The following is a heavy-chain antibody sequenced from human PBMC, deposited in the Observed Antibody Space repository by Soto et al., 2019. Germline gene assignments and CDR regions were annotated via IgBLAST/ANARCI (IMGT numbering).Heavy chain of an antibody. Sequence: PRGSLRLSCAASGFTFSSYAMHWFRQAPGKGLEWVAVISYDGSNKYYADSVKGRFTISRDNSRNTLYLQMNSLRAEDTAVYYCAIERLRCDYSYGLDGRGQGT. D-gene: IGHD6-25*01. CDR3: AIERLRCDYSYGLDG. CDR2: ISYDGSNK. CDR1: GFTFSSYA. V-gene: IGHV3-30-3*01. J-gene: IGHJ6*01.